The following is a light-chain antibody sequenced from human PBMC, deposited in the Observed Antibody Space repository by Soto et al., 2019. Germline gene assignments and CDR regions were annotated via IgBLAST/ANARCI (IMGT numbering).Light chain of an antibody. CDR2: WAS. CDR3: QQYYNTPWT. J-gene: IGKJ1*01. Sequence: DIVMTQSPDSLAVSLGERATINCKSSLSVLYSSNNKNYLAWYQQKPGQPPKLLIYWASTRESGVPDRFSGSGSGKDFTLTVSSLQAEDVAVYYCQQYYNTPWTFGQGTKVEIK. CDR1: LSVLYSSNNKNY. V-gene: IGKV4-1*01.